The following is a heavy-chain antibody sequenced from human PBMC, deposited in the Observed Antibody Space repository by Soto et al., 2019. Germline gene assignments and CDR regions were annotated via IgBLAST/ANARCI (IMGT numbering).Heavy chain of an antibody. CDR1: GFTFSRYA. V-gene: IGHV3-23*01. CDR3: AKVPYYRGWFDP. CDR2: ISGSGGRT. J-gene: IGHJ5*02. Sequence: EVQLLESGGGLVQPGGSLRLSCAASGFTFSRYAMSWVRQAPGKGLEWVSAISGSGGRTYYADSVKGRFTISRDNSKNTLYLQMNSRGAEDTAGYYCAKVPYYRGWFDPWGQGTLVTVSS. D-gene: IGHD3-10*01.